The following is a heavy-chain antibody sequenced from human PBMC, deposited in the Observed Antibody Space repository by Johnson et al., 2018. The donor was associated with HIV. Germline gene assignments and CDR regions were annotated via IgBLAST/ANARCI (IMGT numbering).Heavy chain of an antibody. CDR3: TTDRTIIVGANRDDAFDI. Sequence: VQLVESGGGVVQPGRSLRLSCAASGFIFSSYGMHWVRQAPGKGLEWVGRIKSKTDGGTTDYAAPVKGRFTISRDDSKNTLDLQMNSLKTEDTAVYYCTTDRTIIVGANRDDAFDIWGQGTMVTVSS. J-gene: IGHJ3*02. D-gene: IGHD1-26*01. V-gene: IGHV3-15*01. CDR2: IKSKTDGGTT. CDR1: GFIFSSYG.